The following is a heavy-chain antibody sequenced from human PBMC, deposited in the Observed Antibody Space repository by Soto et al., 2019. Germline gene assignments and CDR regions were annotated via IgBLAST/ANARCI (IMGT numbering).Heavy chain of an antibody. CDR3: AASYIWGSYRYPQAPDY. D-gene: IGHD3-16*02. Sequence: SVKVSCKASGFTFTSSAMQWVRQARGQRLEWIGWIVVGSGNTNYAQKFQERVTITRDMSTSTAYMELSSLRSEDTAVYYCAASYIWGSYRYPQAPDYWGQGTLVTVSS. J-gene: IGHJ4*02. CDR2: IVVGSGNT. CDR1: GFTFTSSA. V-gene: IGHV1-58*02.